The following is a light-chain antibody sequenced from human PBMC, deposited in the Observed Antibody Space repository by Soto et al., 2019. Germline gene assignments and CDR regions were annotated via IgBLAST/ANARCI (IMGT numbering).Light chain of an antibody. Sequence: QPVLTQSPSASASLGASVKLTCTLSSGHSSYAIAWHQQQPEKGPRYLMNLNIDGSHSKGDGIPDRFSGSSSGAERYLTISSLQSEVEAAYSCQTCVTGIVVFGGGTKLTVL. CDR1: SGHSSYA. CDR2: LNIDGSH. J-gene: IGLJ2*01. CDR3: QTCVTGIVV. V-gene: IGLV4-69*01.